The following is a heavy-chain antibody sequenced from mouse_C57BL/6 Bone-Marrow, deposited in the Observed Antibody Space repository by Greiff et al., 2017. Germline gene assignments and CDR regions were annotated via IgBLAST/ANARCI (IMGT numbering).Heavy chain of an antibody. J-gene: IGHJ4*01. CDR2: IWRGGST. Sequence: VKVVESGPGLVQPSQSLSITCTVSGFSLTSYGVHWVRQSPGKGLEWLGVIWRGGSTDYNAAFMSRLSITKDNSKSQVFFKMNSLQADDTAIYYCAIYYDYDASYARDYWGQGTSVTVSS. CDR3: AIYYDYDASYARDY. CDR1: GFSLTSYG. D-gene: IGHD2-4*01. V-gene: IGHV2-5*01.